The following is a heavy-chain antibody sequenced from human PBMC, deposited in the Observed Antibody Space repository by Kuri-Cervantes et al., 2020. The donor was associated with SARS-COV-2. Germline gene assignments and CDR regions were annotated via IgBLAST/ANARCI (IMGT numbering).Heavy chain of an antibody. CDR1: GFTFSSYS. CDR3: AREAPCRIVGAICYGMDV. V-gene: IGHV3-48*02. D-gene: IGHD1-26*01. CDR2: ISSSSSTK. Sequence: LSLTCAASGFTFSSYSMNWVRQAPGKGLEWVSYISSSSSTKYYADSVKGRFTISRDNAKNSLYLQMNSLRDEDTAVYYCAREAPCRIVGAICYGMDVWGQGTTVTVSS. J-gene: IGHJ6*02.